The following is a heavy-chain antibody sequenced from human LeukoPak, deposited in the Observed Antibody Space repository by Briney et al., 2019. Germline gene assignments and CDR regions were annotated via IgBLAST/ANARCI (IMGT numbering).Heavy chain of an antibody. J-gene: IGHJ3*02. CDR2: ILYSGST. Sequence: PSETLSLTCTVSGGSISGYFWSWVRQPPENGVEWIANILYSGSTNYNPSLKSRVTISVDTSKNQFSLMLTSVTAADTAVYYCARTRGYGGNSPRAFDIWGQGTMVTVSS. CDR3: ARTRGYGGNSPRAFDI. D-gene: IGHD4-23*01. V-gene: IGHV4-59*01. CDR1: GGSISGYF.